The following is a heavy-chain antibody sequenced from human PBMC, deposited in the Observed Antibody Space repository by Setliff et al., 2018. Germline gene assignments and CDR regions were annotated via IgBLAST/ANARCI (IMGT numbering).Heavy chain of an antibody. J-gene: IGHJ3*01. D-gene: IGHD1-26*01. CDR3: ARDNGGSYVYDAFDV. CDR2: INHGGST. CDR1: GGSFSGYY. V-gene: IGHV4-34*01. Sequence: PSETLSLTCAVYGGSFSGYYWSWIRQPPGKGLEWIGEINHGGSTNYNPSLKSRVTISVDTSKNQFSLKLSSVTAADTAVYYCARDNGGSYVYDAFDVWGQGTMVTVSS.